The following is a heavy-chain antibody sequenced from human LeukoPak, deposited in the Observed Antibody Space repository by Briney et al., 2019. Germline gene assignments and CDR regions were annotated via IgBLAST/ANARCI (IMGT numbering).Heavy chain of an antibody. CDR2: ISSSGSTR. Sequence: PGGSLRLSCAASGFTFSDYYMSWVRQAPGKGLEWVSYISSSGSTRYYADSVKGRLTISRDNAKNSLYLQMNSLRAEDTAVYYCARASKGYSSGYGYYYYYMDVWGKGTTVTISS. D-gene: IGHD5-18*01. CDR3: ARASKGYSSGYGYYYYYMDV. V-gene: IGHV3-11*01. CDR1: GFTFSDYY. J-gene: IGHJ6*03.